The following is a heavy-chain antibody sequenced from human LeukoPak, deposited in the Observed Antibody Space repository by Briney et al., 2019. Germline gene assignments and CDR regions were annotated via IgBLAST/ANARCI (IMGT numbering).Heavy chain of an antibody. V-gene: IGHV3-53*01. D-gene: IGHD6-19*01. Sequence: GGSLRLSCAASGFTVSSNYMSWVRQAPGKGLEWVSVIYSGGSTYYADSVKGRFTISRDNSKNTLYLQMNSLRAEDTAVYYCAICAGYSSGWYYFDYWGQGTLVAVSS. CDR3: AICAGYSSGWYYFDY. CDR2: IYSGGST. J-gene: IGHJ4*02. CDR1: GFTVSSNY.